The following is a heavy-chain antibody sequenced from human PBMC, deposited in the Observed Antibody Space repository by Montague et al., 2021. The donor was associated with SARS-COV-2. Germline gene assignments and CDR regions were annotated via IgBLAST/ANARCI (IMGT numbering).Heavy chain of an antibody. J-gene: IGHJ4*02. CDR1: GGSFSGYY. Sequence: SETLSLTCAVYGGSFSGYYWTWIRQSPGTGLEWIAEINHSGTTNYNFNPSHRSRVTISVDTSKSQFSLKLSSVTAADTGVYYCARWDPQTLTLIGLRGKSASDYWGQGTLVTVSS. D-gene: IGHD4-23*01. CDR3: ARWDPQTLTLIGLRGKSASDY. CDR2: INHSGTT. V-gene: IGHV4-34*01.